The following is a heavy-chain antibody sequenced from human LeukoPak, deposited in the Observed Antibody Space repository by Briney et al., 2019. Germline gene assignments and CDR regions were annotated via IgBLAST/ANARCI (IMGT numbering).Heavy chain of an antibody. Sequence: SETLSLTCTVSGGSISSYYWSWIRQPAGKGLEWIGRIYNTGSTNYNPSLKSRVTMSVDTSKNQFSLKLSSVTAADTAVYYCARDLNSQEAFDIWGQGTMVTVSS. CDR3: ARDLNSQEAFDI. CDR2: IYNTGST. J-gene: IGHJ3*02. CDR1: GGSISSYY. D-gene: IGHD4-23*01. V-gene: IGHV4-4*07.